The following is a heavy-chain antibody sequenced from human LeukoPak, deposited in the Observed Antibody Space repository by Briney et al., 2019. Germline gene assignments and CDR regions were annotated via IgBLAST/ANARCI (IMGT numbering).Heavy chain of an antibody. CDR1: GYTFTNYD. Sequence: ASVKVSCKASGYTFTNYDINWVRQATGQGLEWMGWMNPNSGNTGYAQKFQGRVTMTRNTSISTAYMELSSLRSEDTAVYYCARGDRYCSGGSCYIGWFDPWGQGTLVTVSS. J-gene: IGHJ5*02. D-gene: IGHD2-15*01. V-gene: IGHV1-8*01. CDR3: ARGDRYCSGGSCYIGWFDP. CDR2: MNPNSGNT.